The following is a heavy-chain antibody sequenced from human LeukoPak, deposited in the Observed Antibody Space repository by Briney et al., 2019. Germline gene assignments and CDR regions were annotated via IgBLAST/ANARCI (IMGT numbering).Heavy chain of an antibody. CDR2: INPNSGGT. J-gene: IGHJ4*02. D-gene: IGHD1-26*01. Sequence: ASVKVSCKASGYTFTGYYMHWVRQAPGQGLEWMGWINPNSGGTNYAQKFQGRVTMTRDTSISTAYMELSRLRSDDTAVYYCARILQRIVGANALGYWGQGTLVTVSS. V-gene: IGHV1-2*02. CDR1: GYTFTGYY. CDR3: ARILQRIVGANALGY.